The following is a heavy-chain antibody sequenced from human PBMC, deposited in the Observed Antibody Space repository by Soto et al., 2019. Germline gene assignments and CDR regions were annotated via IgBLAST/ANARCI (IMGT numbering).Heavy chain of an antibody. CDR3: ARHSQTALVTGFDS. CDR2: VTSSGLT. V-gene: IGHV4-39*01. D-gene: IGHD5-18*01. J-gene: IGHJ4*02. Sequence: LQQSSPRLVRPSETLSLTCSVTGVSVTNSRYDWVWVRQAPDKGLEWIGAVTSSGLTFNIPSLESRVAISADTSKNEFYLTLASVTAADTAIYYCARHSQTALVTGFDSWGQGIRVTVSS. CDR1: GVSVTNSRYD.